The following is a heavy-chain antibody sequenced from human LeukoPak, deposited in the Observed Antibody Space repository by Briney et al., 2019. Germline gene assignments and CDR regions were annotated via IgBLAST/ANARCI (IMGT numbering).Heavy chain of an antibody. J-gene: IGHJ3*02. Sequence: SETLSLTCSVSGGSVSSNYWAWLRQPPGKGPEWIGYIYYSGSTYYNPSLKSRVTISVDTSKNQFSLKLSSVTAADTAVYYCARDLDAFDIWGQGTMVTVSS. V-gene: IGHV4-59*02. CDR1: GGSVSSNY. CDR3: ARDLDAFDI. CDR2: IYYSGST.